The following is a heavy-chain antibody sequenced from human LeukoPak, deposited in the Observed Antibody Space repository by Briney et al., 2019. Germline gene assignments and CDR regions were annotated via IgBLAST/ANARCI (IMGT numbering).Heavy chain of an antibody. CDR2: ISSSSSTI. Sequence: GGSLRPSCAASGLTISSYSMNWVRQAPGKGLQWVSYISSSSSTIYYADSVKGRFTISRDNAKNSLYLQMNSLRAEDTAVYYCARDEAAYSSYIGFDYWGQGTLVTVSS. CDR1: GLTISSYS. J-gene: IGHJ4*02. CDR3: ARDEAAYSSYIGFDY. D-gene: IGHD4-11*01. V-gene: IGHV3-48*04.